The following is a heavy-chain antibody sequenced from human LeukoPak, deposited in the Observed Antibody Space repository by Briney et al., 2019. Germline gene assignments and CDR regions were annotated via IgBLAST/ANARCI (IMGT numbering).Heavy chain of an antibody. D-gene: IGHD6-6*01. J-gene: IGHJ4*02. Sequence: PGASVKVSCKASGYTFTSYYMHWVRRAPGQGLEWMGIINPSGGSTSYAQKFQGRVTMTRDTSTSTVYTELSSLRSEDTAVYYCARAAVEYSSSSRAYYFDYWGQGTLVTVSS. CDR1: GYTFTSYY. CDR2: INPSGGST. V-gene: IGHV1-46*01. CDR3: ARAAVEYSSSSRAYYFDY.